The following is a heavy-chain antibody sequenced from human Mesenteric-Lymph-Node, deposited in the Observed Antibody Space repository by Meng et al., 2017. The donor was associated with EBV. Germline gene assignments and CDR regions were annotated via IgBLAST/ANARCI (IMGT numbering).Heavy chain of an antibody. D-gene: IGHD4-17*01. CDR2: VYYSGST. CDR1: GGSVSSVSYY. J-gene: IGHJ4*02. Sequence: QPQGAGPGLVKPSETLSLTCTVSGGSVSSVSYYWNWIRQPPGKGLEWIGYVYYSGSTKYNPSLKSRVTISVDTSKNQFSLKLTSVTAADTAVYYCARDPYGATDFWGQGTLVTVSS. V-gene: IGHV4-61*01. CDR3: ARDPYGATDF.